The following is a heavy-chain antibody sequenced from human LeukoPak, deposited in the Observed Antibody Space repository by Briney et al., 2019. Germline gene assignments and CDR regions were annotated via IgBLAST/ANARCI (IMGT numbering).Heavy chain of an antibody. J-gene: IGHJ4*02. CDR3: AKVLDYYDSSGDY. V-gene: IGHV3-30*02. D-gene: IGHD3-22*01. Sequence: GGSLRLSCAASGFTFSSYGMHWVRQAPGKGLEWVAFIRYDGSNKYYADSVKGRFTISGDNSKSTLYLQMNSLRAEDTAVYYCAKVLDYYDSSGDYWGQGTLVTVSS. CDR2: IRYDGSNK. CDR1: GFTFSSYG.